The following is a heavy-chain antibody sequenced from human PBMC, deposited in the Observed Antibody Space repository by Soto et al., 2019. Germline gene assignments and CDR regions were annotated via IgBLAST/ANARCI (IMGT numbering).Heavy chain of an antibody. CDR2: IYPSDSTA. V-gene: IGHV5-51*01. J-gene: IGHJ5*02. Sequence: GESLKISCKGSGYSFTNYWIAWMRQMPGEGLEYMGSIYPSDSTARYSPSFQGQVTFSVDKSISTAYLQWNSLKASDTAMYYCARHGFYGDYSSNYFDPWGQGTLVPVSS. D-gene: IGHD4-17*01. CDR3: ARHGFYGDYSSNYFDP. CDR1: GYSFTNYW.